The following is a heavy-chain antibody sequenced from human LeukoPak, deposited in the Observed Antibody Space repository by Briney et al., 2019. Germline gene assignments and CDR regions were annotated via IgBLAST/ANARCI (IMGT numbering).Heavy chain of an antibody. CDR1: GFTFSRYD. J-gene: IGHJ3*02. CDR2: ISYDGSNK. D-gene: IGHD6-19*01. Sequence: PGGSLRLSCAASGFTFSRYDMHWVRQAPGKGLEWVAVISYDGSNKYYADSVKGRFTISRDNSENTLYLQMNSLRVEDTAVYYCAKDLAVAGTGGNAFDMWGQGPMVTVSS. CDR3: AKDLAVAGTGGNAFDM. V-gene: IGHV3-30*18.